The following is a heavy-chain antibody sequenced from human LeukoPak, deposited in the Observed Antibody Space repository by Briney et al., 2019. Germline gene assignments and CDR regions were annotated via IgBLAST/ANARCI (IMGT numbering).Heavy chain of an antibody. J-gene: IGHJ4*02. CDR3: AKRGVVIRVILVGFHKEAYYFDS. Sequence: GGSLRLSCAVSGITLSNYGMSWVRQAPGKGLEWVAGISDSGGRTNYADSVKGRFAISRDNPRNTLHLQMNSLRAEDTAVYFCAKRGVVIRVILVGFHKEAYYFDSWGQGALVTVSS. D-gene: IGHD3-22*01. CDR2: ISDSGGRT. CDR1: GITLSNYG. V-gene: IGHV3-23*01.